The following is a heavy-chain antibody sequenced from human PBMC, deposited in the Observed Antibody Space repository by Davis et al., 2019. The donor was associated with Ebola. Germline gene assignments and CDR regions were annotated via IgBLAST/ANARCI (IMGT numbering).Heavy chain of an antibody. CDR1: GGSISSYY. D-gene: IGHD3-22*01. Sequence: SETLSLTCTVSGGSISSYYWSWIRQPPGKGLEWIGYIYYSGSTNYNPSLKSRVTISVDTSKNQFSLKLSSVTAADTAVYSCARVQDYYDSSGLAPFDYWGQGTLVTVSS. J-gene: IGHJ4*02. V-gene: IGHV4-59*01. CDR3: ARVQDYYDSSGLAPFDY. CDR2: IYYSGST.